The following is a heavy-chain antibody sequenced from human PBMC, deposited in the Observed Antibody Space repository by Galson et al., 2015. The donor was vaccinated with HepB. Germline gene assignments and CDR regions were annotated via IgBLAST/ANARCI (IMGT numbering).Heavy chain of an antibody. CDR1: GDSVSSNSAA. V-gene: IGHV6-1*01. D-gene: IGHD6-13*01. CDR3: ARDSARASSSWDY. J-gene: IGHJ4*02. CDR2: TYYRSKWYN. Sequence: CAISGDSVSSNSAAWNWIRQSPSRGLEWLGRTYYRSKWYNDYAISVKSRITINPDTSKNQFSLQLNSVTPEDTAVYYCARDSARASSSWDYWGQGTLVTVSS.